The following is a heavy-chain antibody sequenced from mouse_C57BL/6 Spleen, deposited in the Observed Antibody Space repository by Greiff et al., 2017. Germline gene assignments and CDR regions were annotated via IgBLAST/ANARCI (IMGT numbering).Heavy chain of an antibody. Sequence: EVKLEESGPGLVKPSQSLSLTCSVTGYSITSGYYWNWIRQFPGNKLEWMGYISYDGSNNYNPSLKNRISITRDTSKNQFFLKLNSVTTEDTATYYCAILYYYFDYWGQGTTLTVSS. V-gene: IGHV3-6*01. J-gene: IGHJ2*01. CDR1: GYSITSGYY. CDR2: ISYDGSN. D-gene: IGHD1-1*01. CDR3: AILYYYFDY.